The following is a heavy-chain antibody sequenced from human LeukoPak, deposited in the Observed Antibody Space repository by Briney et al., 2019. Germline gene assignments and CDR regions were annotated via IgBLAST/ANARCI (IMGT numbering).Heavy chain of an antibody. Sequence: GGSLRLSCAASGFTFGSYGMSWVRQAPGKGLEWVSTIHPSGTNTHYADSVKGRFTNSRDNSKNKLFLLMSTLRADDTAIYYYAKDPSTLTIRDDYWGQGTLVTVSS. D-gene: IGHD5-24*01. CDR3: AKDPSTLTIRDDY. J-gene: IGHJ4*02. V-gene: IGHV3-23*01. CDR1: GFTFGSYG. CDR2: IHPSGTNT.